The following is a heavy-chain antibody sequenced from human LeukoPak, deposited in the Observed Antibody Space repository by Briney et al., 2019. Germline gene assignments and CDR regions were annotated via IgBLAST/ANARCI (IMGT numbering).Heavy chain of an antibody. D-gene: IGHD6-13*01. V-gene: IGHV4-59*01. Sequence: SETLSLTCTVSGGSISSYYWRWIRQPPGKGLEWMAYIYYSGSNNYNPSLKSRLTITAGKTKNQISLKLGSGTAADAAVYYCATDSSPGYSSINWFDPWGQGTLVTVSS. CDR2: IYYSGSN. CDR1: GGSISSYY. CDR3: ATDSSPGYSSINWFDP. J-gene: IGHJ5*02.